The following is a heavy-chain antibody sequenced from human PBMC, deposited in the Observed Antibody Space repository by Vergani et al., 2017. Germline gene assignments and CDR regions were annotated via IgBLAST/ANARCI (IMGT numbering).Heavy chain of an antibody. CDR1: EFTFSNYA. Sequence: EVQLLESGGGLVQPGGSLRLTCAASEFTFSNYAMNWVRQAPGKGLEWVSGISGIGVSAYYTDSVKGRFTISRDNSKSMLFLQMNNLRTEDTAIYYCAKQYFVSGNYLFDYWGKGTLVTVSS. V-gene: IGHV3-23*01. J-gene: IGHJ4*02. CDR3: AKQYFVSGNYLFDY. CDR2: ISGIGVSA. D-gene: IGHD3-10*01.